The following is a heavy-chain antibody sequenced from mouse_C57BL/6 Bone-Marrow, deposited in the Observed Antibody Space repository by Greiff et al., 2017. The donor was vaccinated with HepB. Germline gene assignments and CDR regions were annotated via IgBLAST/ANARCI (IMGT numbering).Heavy chain of an antibody. J-gene: IGHJ2*01. Sequence: QVQLQQSGAELARPGASVKMSCKASGYTFTSYTMHWVKQRPGQGLEWIGYINPSSGYTKYNQKFKDKATLTADKSSSTAYMQLSSLTSEDSAVYYCARGIYGSIYFDYWGQGTTLTVSS. CDR2: INPSSGYT. CDR3: ARGIYGSIYFDY. V-gene: IGHV1-4*01. D-gene: IGHD1-1*01. CDR1: GYTFTSYT.